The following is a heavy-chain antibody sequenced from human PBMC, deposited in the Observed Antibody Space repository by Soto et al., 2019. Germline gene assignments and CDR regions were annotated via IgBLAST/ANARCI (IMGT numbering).Heavy chain of an antibody. CDR3: ARDSRVTMVRGVKHYYYYYGMDV. CDR2: ISSSSSTI. J-gene: IGHJ6*02. CDR1: GFAFSSYS. Sequence: GGSLRLSCAASGFAFSSYSMNWVRQAPGKGLEWVSYISSSSSTIYYADSVKGRFTISRDNAKNSLYLQMNSLRDEDTAVYYCARDSRVTMVRGVKHYYYYYGMDVWGQGTTVTVSS. V-gene: IGHV3-48*02. D-gene: IGHD3-10*01.